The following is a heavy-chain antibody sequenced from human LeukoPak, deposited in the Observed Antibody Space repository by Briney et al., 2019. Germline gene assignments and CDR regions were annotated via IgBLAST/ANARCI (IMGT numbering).Heavy chain of an antibody. CDR3: ARRPDGFDI. J-gene: IGHJ3*02. Sequence: SETLSLTCAVYGVSFSGYYWSWIRQPPGKGLEWIGEISHTGSTNYNPSLKSRVTISIDTSKNQFSLKLNSVTAADTAVYYCARRPDGFDIWGQGTMVTVSS. CDR1: GVSFSGYY. CDR2: ISHTGST. V-gene: IGHV4-34*01.